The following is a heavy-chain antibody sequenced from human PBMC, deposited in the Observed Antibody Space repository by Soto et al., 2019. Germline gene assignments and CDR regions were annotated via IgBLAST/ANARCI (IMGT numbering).Heavy chain of an antibody. J-gene: IGHJ6*02. CDR3: ARDRFLIVATTQITRYYYYYGMDV. CDR1: GDSVSSNSAA. Sequence: SQTLSLTCAISGDSVSSNSAAWNWIRQSPSRGLEWLGRTYYRSKWYNDYAVSVKSRITINPDTSKNQFSLQLNSVTPEDTAVYYCARDRFLIVATTQITRYYYYYGMDVWGQGTTVTVSS. V-gene: IGHV6-1*01. CDR2: TYYRSKWYN. D-gene: IGHD5-12*01.